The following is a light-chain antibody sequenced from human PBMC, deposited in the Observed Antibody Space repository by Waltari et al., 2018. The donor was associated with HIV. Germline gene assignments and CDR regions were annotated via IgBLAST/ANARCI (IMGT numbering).Light chain of an antibody. J-gene: IGLJ2*01. V-gene: IGLV3-21*02. CDR2: DDS. CDR3: QVWDSSTDLRV. Sequence: SYVLTQPPSVSVAPGQTARITCGGNNIGSKGVHWYQQKPSQAPVLVVYDDSDRPSGIPERFSGSSSWNTATLTSSRVEAGDEADFYCQVWDSSTDLRVFGGGTKLTVL. CDR1: NIGSKG.